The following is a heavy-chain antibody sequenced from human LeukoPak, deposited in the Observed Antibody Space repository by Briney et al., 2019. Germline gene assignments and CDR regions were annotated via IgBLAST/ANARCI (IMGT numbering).Heavy chain of an antibody. D-gene: IGHD3-16*02. Sequence: GGSLRLSCAASGFTFRNYGMHWVRQAPGKGLEWVTFIRYDGADEYYADSVKGRFTISRDDSKHTVFLQMSTLRVEDTAVYYCARGYTYFAYWGQGTLVTVSS. CDR2: IRYDGADE. V-gene: IGHV3-30*02. CDR3: ARGYTYFAY. CDR1: GFTFRNYG. J-gene: IGHJ4*02.